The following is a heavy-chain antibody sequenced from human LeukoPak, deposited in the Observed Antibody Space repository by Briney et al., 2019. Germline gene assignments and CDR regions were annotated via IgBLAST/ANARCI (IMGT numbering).Heavy chain of an antibody. D-gene: IGHD2-2*01. V-gene: IGHV3-21*01. CDR1: GFTFNHYS. CDR3: ARGYCSRTSCEDFDY. CDR2: ISASSSFI. Sequence: PGGSLRLSCAASGFTFNHYSMNWVRQAPGKGLEWVSSISASSSFIYYADSLKGRFTISRDNAKNSLYLQMNSLRAEDTAVFYCARGYCSRTSCEDFDYWGQGTLVTVSS. J-gene: IGHJ4*02.